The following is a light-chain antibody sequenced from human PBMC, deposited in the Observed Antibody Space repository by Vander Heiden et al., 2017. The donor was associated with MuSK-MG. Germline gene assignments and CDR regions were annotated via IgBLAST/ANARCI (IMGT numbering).Light chain of an antibody. CDR2: DVS. Sequence: QSALTQPRAVSGSPGRSVTISCTGTSSDVGGYNYVSWYQQHSAKAPRLMIYDVSKRPSAVPDRFSGSKSGNTASLTISALQAEDEADYYCCSYAGSYTRVFGGGTKLTVL. CDR3: CSYAGSYTRV. V-gene: IGLV2-11*01. J-gene: IGLJ3*02. CDR1: SSDVGGYNY.